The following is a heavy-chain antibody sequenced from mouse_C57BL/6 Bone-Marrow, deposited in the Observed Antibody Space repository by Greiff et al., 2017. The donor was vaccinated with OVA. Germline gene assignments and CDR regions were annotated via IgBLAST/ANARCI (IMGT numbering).Heavy chain of an antibody. J-gene: IGHJ2*01. CDR3: ARHGYYGSSYYFYY. CDR2: ISSGGSYT. V-gene: IGHV5-6*01. Sequence: EVQLQESGGDLVKPGGSLKLSCAASGFTFSSYGMSWVRQTPDKRLEWVATISSGGSYTYYPDSVKGRFTISRDNAKNTLYLQMSSLKAEDTAMYYCARHGYYGSSYYFYYWGQGTTLTVSS. D-gene: IGHD1-1*01. CDR1: GFTFSSYG.